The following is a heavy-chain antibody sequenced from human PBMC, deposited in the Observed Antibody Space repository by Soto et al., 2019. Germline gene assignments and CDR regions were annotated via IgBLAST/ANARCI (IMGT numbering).Heavy chain of an antibody. V-gene: IGHV3-11*01. J-gene: IGHJ4*02. D-gene: IGHD1-1*01. Sequence: RLSCAASGFTFSGYYMTWIRQAPGQGLECLSHISSSGTTIYYADSVKGRFTVSRDNAKNSLYLQMNSLRAEDTALYYCARESAWSFDYWGQGALVTVSS. CDR3: ARESAWSFDY. CDR2: ISSSGTTI. CDR1: GFTFSGYY.